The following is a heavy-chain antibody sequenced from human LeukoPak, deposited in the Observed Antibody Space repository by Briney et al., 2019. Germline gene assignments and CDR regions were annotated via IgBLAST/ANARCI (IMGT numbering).Heavy chain of an antibody. V-gene: IGHV3-15*01. D-gene: IGHD5-12*01. CDR3: TTTVGYSGYDWGY. J-gene: IGHJ4*02. Sequence: GGSLRLSCAASGFTFSNAWMSWVRQAPEKGLEWVGRIKSKVNGGTIDYAEPVKGRFTISRDDSKNSLYLQMNSLRTEDTAVYFCTTTVGYSGYDWGYWGQGTLVTVSS. CDR1: GFTFSNAW. CDR2: IKSKVNGGTI.